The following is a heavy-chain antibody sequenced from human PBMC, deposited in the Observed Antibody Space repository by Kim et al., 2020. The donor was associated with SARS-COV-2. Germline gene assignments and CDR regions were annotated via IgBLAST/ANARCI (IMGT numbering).Heavy chain of an antibody. D-gene: IGHD3-16*01. V-gene: IGHV3-15*01. J-gene: IGHJ5*02. CDR2: VKSKTAGGTT. Sequence: GGSLRLSCAASGLTFSDAWMSWVRQAPGKGLEWDGRVKSKTAGGTTEIAAPVKGRFTISRDDSKDTVYLQMNSLKTEDTAVYYCTTQGAEPGSWGRGTLVTVSS. CDR3: TTQGAEPGS. CDR1: GLTFSDAW.